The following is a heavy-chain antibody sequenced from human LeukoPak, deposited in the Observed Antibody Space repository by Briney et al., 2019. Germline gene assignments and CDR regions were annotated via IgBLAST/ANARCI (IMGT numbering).Heavy chain of an antibody. Sequence: SETLSLTCTVSGGSISSYYWSWIRQPAGKGLEWIGRIYTSGSTNYNPSLKSRVTMSVDTSKNQFSLKLSSVTAADTAVYYCARQMSYNYGTRGNFYYYGMDVWGQGTTVTVSS. J-gene: IGHJ6*02. CDR2: IYTSGST. CDR1: GGSISSYY. CDR3: ARQMSYNYGTRGNFYYYGMDV. D-gene: IGHD3-10*01. V-gene: IGHV4-4*07.